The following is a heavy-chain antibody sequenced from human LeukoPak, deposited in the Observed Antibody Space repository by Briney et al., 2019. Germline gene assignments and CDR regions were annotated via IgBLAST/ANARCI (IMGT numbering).Heavy chain of an antibody. V-gene: IGHV4-31*03. CDR1: GGSISSSDYY. CDR3: AREVVSVEGAGYYFDS. Sequence: SQTLSLTCTVSGGSISSSDYYWTWIRQHPGKGLEWIRYIYYSGSTSYNPSLKSRVTISVDTSKNQFSLKLTSVTAADTAVYKCAREVVSVEGAGYYFDSWGQGILVTVSS. J-gene: IGHJ4*02. CDR2: IYYSGST. D-gene: IGHD1-26*01.